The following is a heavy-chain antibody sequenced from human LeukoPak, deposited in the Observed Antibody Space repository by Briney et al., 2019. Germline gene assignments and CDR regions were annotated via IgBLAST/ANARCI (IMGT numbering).Heavy chain of an antibody. Sequence: GESLKISCKGSGYSFTNYWIGWVRQMPGKGLEWMGTIYPGDSDTKYSPSFQGQVTISADKSVSTAYLQWSSLKASDTAMYYCARRIAAAGSIGTRYFDYWGQGTLVTVSS. CDR2: IYPGDSDT. V-gene: IGHV5-51*01. CDR3: ARRIAAAGSIGTRYFDY. CDR1: GYSFTNYW. D-gene: IGHD6-13*01. J-gene: IGHJ4*02.